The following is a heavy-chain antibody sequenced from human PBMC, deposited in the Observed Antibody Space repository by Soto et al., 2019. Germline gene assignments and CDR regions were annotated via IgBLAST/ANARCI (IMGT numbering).Heavy chain of an antibody. Sequence: ASVKVSCKASGGTLSDYAFSWVRQAPGQGLEWMGRIIPILGIANYAQKFQGRVTITADKSTSTAYMELSSLRSEDTAVYYCASPGVRPWDQSVYQTGDYHYGMAVSGQ. CDR1: GGTLSDYA. D-gene: IGHD2-8*01. CDR2: IIPILGIA. J-gene: IGHJ6*02. CDR3: ASPGVRPWDQSVYQTGDYHYGMAV. V-gene: IGHV1-69*04.